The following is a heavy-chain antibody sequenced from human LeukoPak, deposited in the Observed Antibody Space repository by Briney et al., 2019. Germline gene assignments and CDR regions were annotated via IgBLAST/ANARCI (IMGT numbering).Heavy chain of an antibody. CDR3: AAVGEWLSNAFNL. CDR1: GFSISIAW. D-gene: IGHD3-22*01. J-gene: IGHJ3*01. CDR2: IKSKGGGETR. V-gene: IGHV3-15*01. Sequence: GGSLGLSCAASGFSISIAWMSWVRQAPGKGLEWVGRIKSKGGGETRDYAAPVKDRFIISRDDSKNMLYLQMNSLKTEDTAIYYCAAVGEWLSNAFNLWGQGTMVTVSA.